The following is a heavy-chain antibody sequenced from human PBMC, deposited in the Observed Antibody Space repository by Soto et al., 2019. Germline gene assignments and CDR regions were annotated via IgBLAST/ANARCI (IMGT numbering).Heavy chain of an antibody. CDR2: LHSGGDT. J-gene: IGHJ6*02. V-gene: IGHV3-53*04. CDR3: ARDGPYYYASRMDV. D-gene: IGHD3-10*01. CDR1: GIPVSNKY. Sequence: EVQLVESGGGLVQPGGSLRLYCLASGIPVSNKYMTWVRQAPGKGLEWVSVLHSGGDTDYANSVKGRFTISRHDSTNTLFLQMNSLTAEDTAVYYCARDGPYYYASRMDVWGQGTTVTVSS.